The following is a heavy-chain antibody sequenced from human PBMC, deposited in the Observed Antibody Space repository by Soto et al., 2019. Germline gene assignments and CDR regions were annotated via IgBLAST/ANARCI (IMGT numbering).Heavy chain of an antibody. CDR3: ARGGLQMVRGAMDF. V-gene: IGHV1-46*03. J-gene: IGHJ4*02. CDR2: INPSGGST. Sequence: ASVKVSCKASGYIFTSYYMHWVRQAPGQGLEWMGIINPSGGSTSYAQKFQGRVTMTRDTSTSTVYMELSNLRSEDTAVYYCARGGLQMVRGAMDFWGQGTLVTVPQ. CDR1: GYIFTSYY. D-gene: IGHD3-10*01.